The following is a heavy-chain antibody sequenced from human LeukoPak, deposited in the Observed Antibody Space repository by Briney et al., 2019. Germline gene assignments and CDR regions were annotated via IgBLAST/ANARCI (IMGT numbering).Heavy chain of an antibody. CDR1: GYTFTSYD. V-gene: IGHV1-69*13. CDR2: IIPIFGTA. Sequence: ASVKVSXKASGYTFTSYDINWVRQAPGQGLEWMGGIIPIFGTANYAQKFQGRVTITADESTSTAYMELSRLRSEDTAVYYCARGLPFSALFDYWGQGTLVTVSS. D-gene: IGHD3-3*02. CDR3: ARGLPFSALFDY. J-gene: IGHJ4*02.